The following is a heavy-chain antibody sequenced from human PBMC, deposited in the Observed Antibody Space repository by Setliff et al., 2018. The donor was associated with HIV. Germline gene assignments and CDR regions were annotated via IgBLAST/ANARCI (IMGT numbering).Heavy chain of an antibody. J-gene: IGHJ6*03. CDR2: IIPISGTV. V-gene: IGHV1-69*13. Sequence: GASVKVSCKASGGTFSSYAISWVRQAPGQGLEWMGGIIPISGTVNYAQKFQGRLTITADESTSTAYMELSSLRSEDTAVYYCAKDPIFGVVTYYYYYMDVWGKGTTVTVSS. CDR1: GGTFSSYA. D-gene: IGHD3-3*01. CDR3: AKDPIFGVVTYYYYYMDV.